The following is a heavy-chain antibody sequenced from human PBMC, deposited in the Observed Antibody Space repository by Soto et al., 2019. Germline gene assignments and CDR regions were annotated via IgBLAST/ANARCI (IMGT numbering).Heavy chain of an antibody. V-gene: IGHV1-2*02. CDR1: GDTVTSYY. J-gene: IGHJ6*02. CDR2: INPASGGT. Sequence: ASVKVSCKASGDTVTSYYMHWVRQAPGLGLEWMGWINPASGGTDYAQKFQGRVTMTRDTSIRTAYMELSRLKSDATAVYYCARPSMVDYYYYAMDVWGQGTTVTVSS. D-gene: IGHD3-10*01. CDR3: ARPSMVDYYYYAMDV.